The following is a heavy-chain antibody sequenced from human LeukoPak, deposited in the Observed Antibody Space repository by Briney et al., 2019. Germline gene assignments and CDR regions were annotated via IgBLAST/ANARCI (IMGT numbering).Heavy chain of an antibody. CDR3: ARVRYFDRALDY. D-gene: IGHD3-9*01. CDR1: GGSISSYY. CDR2: IYYSGST. V-gene: IGHV4-59*01. J-gene: IGHJ4*02. Sequence: SETLSLTCTVSGGSISSYYWSWIRQPPGKGLEWIGYIYYSGSTNYNPSLKSRVTISVDTSKNQFSLKLSSVTAADTAVYYCARVRYFDRALDYWGQGTLVTVSS.